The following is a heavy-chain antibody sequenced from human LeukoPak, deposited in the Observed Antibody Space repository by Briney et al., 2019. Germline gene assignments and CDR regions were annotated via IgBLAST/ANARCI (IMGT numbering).Heavy chain of an antibody. CDR2: LYYSGST. D-gene: IGHD2/OR15-2a*01. Sequence: SETLSLTCTVSGGSISRYYWNWIRQPPGKGLEWIGYLYYSGSTTYNSSLKSRVTISVDRSNNQFSLKLSSVTAAGTAVYYCARGEYMTSPDYWGQGTLVAVSS. V-gene: IGHV4-59*01. CDR3: ARGEYMTSPDY. J-gene: IGHJ4*02. CDR1: GGSISRYY.